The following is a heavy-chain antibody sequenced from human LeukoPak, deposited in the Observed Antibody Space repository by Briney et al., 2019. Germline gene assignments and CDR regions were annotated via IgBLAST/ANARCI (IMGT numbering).Heavy chain of an antibody. J-gene: IGHJ6*02. D-gene: IGHD1-7*01. Sequence: GGSLRLSCAASGFTFSSYEMNWVRQAPGKGLEWVSYISRSGSPIYYADSVKGRFTISRDNAKNSLYLQMNSLRAEATAVYYFVRGGELLPYYYYVMDVWGQGTTVTVSS. V-gene: IGHV3-48*03. CDR1: GFTFSSYE. CDR2: ISRSGSPI. CDR3: VRGGELLPYYYYVMDV.